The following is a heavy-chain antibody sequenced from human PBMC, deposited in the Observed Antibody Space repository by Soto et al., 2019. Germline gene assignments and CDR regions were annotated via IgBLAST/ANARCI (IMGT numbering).Heavy chain of an antibody. CDR3: ARAPRSWNYVGFWDS. Sequence: QVHLVQSGAGVKKPGASVRLSCKASGYSFMDHYIHWVRQAPGQGLEWMGVINPDGGSTSYAQRFQDRVTVTADTSTTTVYMDLTGLTSEDTAVYYCARAPRSWNYVGFWDSWVQGNLVTVCS. CDR2: INPDGGST. D-gene: IGHD1-7*01. J-gene: IGHJ5*01. CDR1: GYSFMDHY. V-gene: IGHV1-46*01.